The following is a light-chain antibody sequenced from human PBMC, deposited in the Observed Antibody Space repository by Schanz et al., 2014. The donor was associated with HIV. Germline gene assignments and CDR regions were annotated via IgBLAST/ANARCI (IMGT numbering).Light chain of an antibody. CDR2: GAS. V-gene: IGKV3-20*01. CDR3: QQYGSFALT. CDR1: QSISTY. J-gene: IGKJ4*01. Sequence: EIVLTQSPVTLSLSPGERATLSCRASQSISTYLAWYQQRPGQSPRLLIYGASKRASGIPPRFSGSGSGTDFTLTISRLEPEDFAVYYCQQYGSFALTFGGGTKVEIK.